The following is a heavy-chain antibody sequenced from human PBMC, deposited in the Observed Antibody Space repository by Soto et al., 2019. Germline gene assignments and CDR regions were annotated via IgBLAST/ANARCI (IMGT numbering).Heavy chain of an antibody. CDR1: GGTFSSYT. Sequence: QVQLVQSGAELKKPGSSVKVSCKASGGTFSSYTISWVRQAPGQGLEWMGRIIPILGIANYAQKFQGRVTITADKSTSTAYMELTSLRSEDSAVYYCARDVYGDHPWGQGTLVTVSS. J-gene: IGHJ5*02. CDR3: ARDVYGDHP. V-gene: IGHV1-69*08. D-gene: IGHD4-17*01. CDR2: IIPILGIA.